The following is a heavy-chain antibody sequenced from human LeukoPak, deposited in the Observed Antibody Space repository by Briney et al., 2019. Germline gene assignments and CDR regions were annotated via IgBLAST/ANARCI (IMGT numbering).Heavy chain of an antibody. CDR2: MSPNSGDT. CDR3: ASNPPNTGDFYY. V-gene: IGHV1-8*01. D-gene: IGHD1-1*01. J-gene: IGHJ4*02. CDR1: GYTFTNLD. Sequence: GASVTVSCTISGYTFTNLDINWLRQAPGQGLEWMGWMSPNSGDTGYAQKFQGRVSMTRDIFKSTAYMELSSLRSEDTAIYYCASNPPNTGDFYYWGLGTLVTVSS.